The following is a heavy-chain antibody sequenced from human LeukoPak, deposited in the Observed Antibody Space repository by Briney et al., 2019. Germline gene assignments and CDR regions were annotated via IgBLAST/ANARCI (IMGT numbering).Heavy chain of an antibody. D-gene: IGHD3-10*01. CDR3: ARHVAYGPDY. V-gene: IGHV4-59*08. CDR1: GGPISSYY. Sequence: SETLSLTCTVSGGPISSYYWSWIRQPPGKGLEWIGYIYYSGSTNYNPSLKSRVTISVDTSKNQFSLKLSSVTAADTAVYYCARHVAYGPDYWGQGTLVTVSS. J-gene: IGHJ4*02. CDR2: IYYSGST.